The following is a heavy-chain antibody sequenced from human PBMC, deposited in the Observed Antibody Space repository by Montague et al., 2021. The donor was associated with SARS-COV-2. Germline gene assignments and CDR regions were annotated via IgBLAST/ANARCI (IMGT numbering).Heavy chain of an antibody. CDR2: LYDSGST. D-gene: IGHD6-13*01. CDR1: GGSISSSNYY. V-gene: IGHV4-39*02. CDR3: ATEGAAAGFDF. J-gene: IGHJ4*02. Sequence: SETLSLTCIVSGGSISSSNYYWGWLRPPPGKGLEYIGSLYDSGSTYSNPSLRSRVTISVETSKNQLSLRLNAVTAADTAVYYCATEGAAAGFDFWGQGILVTVSS.